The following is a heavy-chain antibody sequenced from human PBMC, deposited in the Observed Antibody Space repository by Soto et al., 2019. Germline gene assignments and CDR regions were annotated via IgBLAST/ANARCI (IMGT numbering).Heavy chain of an antibody. Sequence: PGESLKISCKSSGYSFTTYWLGWVRQMPGKGLEWVGIIYPGDSQTRYSPSFEGQVTMSGDRSISTAYLQRSSLKASDTAMYYCSRASNHFNWFPEAFDIWGQGTMVTVPS. D-gene: IGHD3-9*01. J-gene: IGHJ3*02. V-gene: IGHV5-51*01. CDR2: IYPGDSQT. CDR3: SRASNHFNWFPEAFDI. CDR1: GYSFTTYW.